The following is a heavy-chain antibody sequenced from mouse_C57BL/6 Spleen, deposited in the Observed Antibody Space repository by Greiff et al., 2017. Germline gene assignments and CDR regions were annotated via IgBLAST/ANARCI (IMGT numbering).Heavy chain of an antibody. J-gene: IGHJ4*01. Sequence: EVQLVESGGGLVQPKGSLKLSCAASGFTFNTYAMHWVRQAPGKGLEWVARIRSKSSNYATYYADSVKDRFTISRDDSQSMLYLQMNHLKTEDTAMYYCVREELYYGNYLYAMEYWGQGTSVTVSS. CDR1: GFTFNTYA. CDR3: VREELYYGNYLYAMEY. D-gene: IGHD2-1*01. V-gene: IGHV10-3*01. CDR2: IRSKSSNYAT.